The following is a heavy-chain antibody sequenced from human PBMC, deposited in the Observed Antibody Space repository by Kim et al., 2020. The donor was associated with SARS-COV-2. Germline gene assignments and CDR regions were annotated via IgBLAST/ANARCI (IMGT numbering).Heavy chain of an antibody. CDR2: IYYSGST. D-gene: IGHD3-3*01. J-gene: IGHJ6*02. CDR1: GGSISSSSYY. Sequence: SETLSLTCTVSGGSISSSSYYWGWIRQPPGKGLEWIGSIYYSGSTYYNPSLKSRVTISVNTSKNQYSLKLSSVTAADTAVYYCAGRYYDFWSSSYGMDVWGEGTTVTVSS. V-gene: IGHV4-39*01. CDR3: AGRYYDFWSSSYGMDV.